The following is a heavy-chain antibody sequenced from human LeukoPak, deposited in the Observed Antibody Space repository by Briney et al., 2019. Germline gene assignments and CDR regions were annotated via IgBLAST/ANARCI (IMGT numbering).Heavy chain of an antibody. J-gene: IGHJ4*02. V-gene: IGHV3-9*01. Sequence: GRSLRLSCAASGFTFDDYAMHWVRQAPGKGLEWVSGISWNSGNIGYADSVKGRFTISRDNAKNSLYLQMNSLRAEDTALYYCVKDFYSSSWYVFDFWGQGALVTVS. D-gene: IGHD6-13*01. CDR2: ISWNSGNI. CDR3: VKDFYSSSWYVFDF. CDR1: GFTFDDYA.